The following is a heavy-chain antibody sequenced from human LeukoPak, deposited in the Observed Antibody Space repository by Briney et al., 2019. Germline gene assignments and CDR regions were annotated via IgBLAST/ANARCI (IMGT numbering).Heavy chain of an antibody. CDR2: ISAYNGNT. J-gene: IGHJ4*02. CDR1: GYTFTIYG. CDR3: ARARIAVAGSISDY. D-gene: IGHD6-19*01. V-gene: IGHV1-18*01. Sequence: ASVTVSFKASGYTFTIYGISWVRQAPGQGREWMGWISAYNGNTNYAQKLQGRVTMTTDTSTSTAYMELRSLRSDDTAVYYCARARIAVAGSISDYWGQGTLVTVSS.